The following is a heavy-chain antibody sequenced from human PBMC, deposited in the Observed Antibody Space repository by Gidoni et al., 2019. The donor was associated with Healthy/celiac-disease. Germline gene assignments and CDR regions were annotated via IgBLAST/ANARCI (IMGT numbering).Heavy chain of an antibody. V-gene: IGHV5-10-1*03. CDR2: IDPSDSYT. J-gene: IGHJ4*02. CDR3: ARQGSSWSPPDY. D-gene: IGHD6-13*01. Sequence: EVQLVQSGAEVKKTGASLRISCKGSGYSFTSYWISWVRQMPGKGLEWMGRIDPSDSYTNYNPSFQGHVTISADKSISTAYLQWSSLKAADTAMYYCARQGSSWSPPDYWGQGTLVTVSS. CDR1: GYSFTSYW.